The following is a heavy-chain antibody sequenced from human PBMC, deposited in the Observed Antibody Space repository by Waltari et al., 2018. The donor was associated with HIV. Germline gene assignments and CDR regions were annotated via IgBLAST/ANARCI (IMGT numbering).Heavy chain of an antibody. CDR1: GASVSSNSAA. CDR2: TYYRSKWYN. J-gene: IGHJ3*02. Sequence: QVQLQQSGPGLVKPSQTLSLTCAISGASVSSNSAAWHWIRRSPSRGLEWLGRTYYRSKWYNDYAVSVKSRITINPDTSKNQFSLQLNSVTPEDTAVYYCARVPLIVGWEAFDIWGQGTMVTVSS. V-gene: IGHV6-1*01. CDR3: ARVPLIVGWEAFDI. D-gene: IGHD1-26*01.